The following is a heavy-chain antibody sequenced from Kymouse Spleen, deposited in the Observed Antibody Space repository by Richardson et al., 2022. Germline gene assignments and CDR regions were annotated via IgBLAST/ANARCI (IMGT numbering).Heavy chain of an antibody. D-gene: IGHD2-2*02. J-gene: IGHJ6*02. Sequence: QVQLQESGPGLVKPSQTLSLTCTVSGGSISSGGYYWSWIRQHPGKGLEWIGYIYYSGSTYYNPSLKSRVTISVDTSKNQFSLKLSSVTAADTAVYYCARDVPAAPSYYYYYGMDVWGQGTTVTVSS. CDR1: GGSISSGGYY. V-gene: IGHV4-31*03. CDR2: IYYSGST. CDR3: ARDVPAAPSYYYYYGMDV.